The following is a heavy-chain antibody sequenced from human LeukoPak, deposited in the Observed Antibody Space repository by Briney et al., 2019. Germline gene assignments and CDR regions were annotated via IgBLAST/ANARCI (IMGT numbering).Heavy chain of an antibody. Sequence: GGSLRLSCAASGFTFSSYWMSWVRQAPGKGLEWVANIKQDGSEKYYVDSVKGRFTISRDNAKNSLYLQMNSLRAEDTAVYYCARDGTIFGAGGAFDIWGQGTMVTVSS. CDR3: ARDGTIFGAGGAFDI. D-gene: IGHD3-3*01. J-gene: IGHJ3*02. V-gene: IGHV3-7*01. CDR1: GFTFSSYW. CDR2: IKQDGSEK.